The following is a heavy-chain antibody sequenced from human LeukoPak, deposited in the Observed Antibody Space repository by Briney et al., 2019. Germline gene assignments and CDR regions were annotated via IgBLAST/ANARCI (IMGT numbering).Heavy chain of an antibody. J-gene: IGHJ4*02. CDR1: GGSISSYY. Sequence: SETLSPTCTVSGGSISSYYWSWIRQPPGKGLEWIGYIFYSGSTSYNPSLKSRVTISLDTSKNQFSLKLNSVTAADTAVYYCARHAGYSGYDWNDYWGQGTLVTVSS. V-gene: IGHV4-59*08. CDR3: ARHAGYSGYDWNDY. D-gene: IGHD5-12*01. CDR2: IFYSGST.